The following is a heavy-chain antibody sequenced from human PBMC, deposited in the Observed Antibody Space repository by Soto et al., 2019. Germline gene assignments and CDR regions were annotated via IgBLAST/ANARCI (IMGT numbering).Heavy chain of an antibody. CDR2: IYYSGST. V-gene: IGHV4-31*03. CDR3: ARDSYYYDSSGQGPSRFDY. J-gene: IGHJ4*02. Sequence: QVQLQESGPGLVKPSQTLSLTCTVSGGSISSGGYYWSWIRQHPGKGLEWIGYIYYSGSTYYNPSLKSRVTISVDTSKNQFSLKLSSVTAADTAVYYCARDSYYYDSSGQGPSRFDYWGQGTLVTVSS. CDR1: GGSISSGGYY. D-gene: IGHD3-22*01.